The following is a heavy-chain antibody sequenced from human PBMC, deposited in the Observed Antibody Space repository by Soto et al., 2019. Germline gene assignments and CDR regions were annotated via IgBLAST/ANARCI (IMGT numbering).Heavy chain of an antibody. CDR2: IYQSGVT. D-gene: IGHD6-19*01. CDR1: GDSYSISTYS. Sequence: LSLTCNMSGDSYSISTYSWSWIRQPPGKALQWIGFIYQSGVTSYNPSLASRVSISLDRSNNQCSLKLKSVTAAVTAVYFCAGMPYTSGLRFDPWGPGTLVTVSS. V-gene: IGHV4-30-2*01. CDR3: AGMPYTSGLRFDP. J-gene: IGHJ5*02.